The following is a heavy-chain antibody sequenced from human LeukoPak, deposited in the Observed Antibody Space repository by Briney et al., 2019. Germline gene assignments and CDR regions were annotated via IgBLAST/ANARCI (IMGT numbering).Heavy chain of an antibody. V-gene: IGHV4-34*01. J-gene: IGHJ4*02. Sequence: SETLSLTCAVYGGSFSGYYGSWIRQPPGKGLEWIGEINHSGSTNYNPSLKSRVTISVDTSKNQFSLKLSSVTAADTAVYYCARNVGYYYGSGSYRDYWGQGTLVTVSS. CDR1: GGSFSGYY. CDR2: INHSGST. D-gene: IGHD3-10*01. CDR3: ARNVGYYYGSGSYRDY.